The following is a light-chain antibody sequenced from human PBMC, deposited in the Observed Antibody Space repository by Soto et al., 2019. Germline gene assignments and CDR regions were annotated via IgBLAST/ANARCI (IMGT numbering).Light chain of an antibody. CDR2: GAS. V-gene: IGKV3-20*01. J-gene: IGKJ2*01. CDR1: QSVSSNH. Sequence: ETVLTQSPGTLSLSPGERATLSCRASQSVSSNHLAWYQQKSGQAPRLLVYGASSRATGIPDRFSGSGSGTDLTLTITRLEPEDFAVYYCQQYATSHMYTFGQGTKVDIK. CDR3: QQYATSHMYT.